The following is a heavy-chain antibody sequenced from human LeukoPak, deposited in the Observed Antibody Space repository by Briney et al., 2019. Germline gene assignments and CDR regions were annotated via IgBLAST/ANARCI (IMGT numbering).Heavy chain of an antibody. Sequence: GGSLRLSCTASGFPFGDYAVTWCRQAPGKGLEWVGFIRNKVYGGTTEYAASVKGRFTISRDDSKSIAYLQVNSLKTEDTAAYYCTRTNGYSSGWYSDYWGQGTLVAVSS. V-gene: IGHV3-49*03. CDR1: GFPFGDYA. CDR2: IRNKVYGGTT. D-gene: IGHD6-19*01. J-gene: IGHJ4*02. CDR3: TRTNGYSSGWYSDY.